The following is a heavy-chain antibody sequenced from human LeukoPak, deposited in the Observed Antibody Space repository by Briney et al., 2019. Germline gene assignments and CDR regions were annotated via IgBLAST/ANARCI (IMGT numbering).Heavy chain of an antibody. Sequence: GGSLRLSCAAAGFTFTTYAMTWVRQTPGKGLEWVSAISGSGASTYYADSVKGRFTISRDSSKETVYLQMNSLTAEDTAVYYCAKDCGGDCFSRKYYQHCGQGTLVTVSS. CDR2: ISGSGAST. D-gene: IGHD2-21*01. J-gene: IGHJ1*01. V-gene: IGHV3-23*01. CDR3: AKDCGGDCFSRKYYQH. CDR1: GFTFTTYA.